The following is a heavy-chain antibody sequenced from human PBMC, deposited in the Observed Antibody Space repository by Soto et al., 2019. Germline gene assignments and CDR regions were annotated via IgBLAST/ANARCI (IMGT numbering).Heavy chain of an antibody. D-gene: IGHD6-19*01. CDR3: ARQSGWYTFDY. CDR1: GGSFSGYY. Sequence: SETLSLTCAVYGGSFSGYYWSWIRQPPGKGLEWIGEINHSGSTYYNPSLKSRVTISVDTSKNQFSLKLSSVTAADTAVYYCARQSGWYTFDYWGQGTLVTVSS. CDR2: INHSGST. J-gene: IGHJ4*02. V-gene: IGHV4-34*01.